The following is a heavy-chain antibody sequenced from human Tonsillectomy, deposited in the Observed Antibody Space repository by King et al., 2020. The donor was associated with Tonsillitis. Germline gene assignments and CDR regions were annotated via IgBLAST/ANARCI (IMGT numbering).Heavy chain of an antibody. CDR1: GGSISSGDYY. D-gene: IGHD5-12*01. V-gene: IGHV4-30-4*01. CDR3: ARECGGYSAYARAFDL. J-gene: IGHJ3*01. CDR2: IYYSGST. Sequence: QLQESGPGLVKPSQTLSLTCTVSGGSISSGDYYWSWIRQPPGKGLEWIGYIYYSGSTYYNPSLKTRITISVDTSKNQFSLRLSSVTAADTAVYYCARECGGYSAYARAFDLWGQGTMVTVSS.